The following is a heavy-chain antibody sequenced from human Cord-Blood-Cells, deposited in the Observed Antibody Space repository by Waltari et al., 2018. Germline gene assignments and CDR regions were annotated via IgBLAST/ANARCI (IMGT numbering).Heavy chain of an antibody. D-gene: IGHD6-6*01. Sequence: QVQLVQSGAEVKKPGASVKVSCKASGYTFTGYYMHWVRQAPGQGLEWMGWINPNSGGTNYAQKFQGRVTMTRDTSISTAYMERSRLRSDDTAVDYCAGVRSSSSPAFDIWGQGTMVTVSS. J-gene: IGHJ3*02. CDR1: GYTFTGYY. CDR3: AGVRSSSSPAFDI. V-gene: IGHV1-2*02. CDR2: INPNSGGT.